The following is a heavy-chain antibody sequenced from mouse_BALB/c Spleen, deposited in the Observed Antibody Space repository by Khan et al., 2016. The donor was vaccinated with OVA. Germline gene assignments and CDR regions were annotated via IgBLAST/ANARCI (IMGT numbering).Heavy chain of an antibody. V-gene: IGHV1S137*01. J-gene: IGHJ3*01. CDR3: SRGGGGGRFAY. CDR1: GYTFTDFT. D-gene: IGHD3-3*01. Sequence: QVQLQQSGAELVRPGVSVKISCKGSGYTFTDFTMHWVKQSHAKGLEWIGVISTYYGDVTYNHKFKGKATMTVDNSSSTAYMELARLTSEDYAIYLLSRGGGGGRFAYWGQGTLVTVSA. CDR2: ISTYYGDV.